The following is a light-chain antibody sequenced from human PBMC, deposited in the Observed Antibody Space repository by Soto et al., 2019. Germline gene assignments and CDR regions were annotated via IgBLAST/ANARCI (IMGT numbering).Light chain of an antibody. V-gene: IGLV1-44*01. CDR3: SAWDASLNGYV. CDR1: SSNIGSKT. J-gene: IGLJ1*01. CDR2: SNY. Sequence: QPVLTQPPSASGTPGQRVTLSCSGSSSNIGSKTVNWYQQLPGTAPKLLIYSNYQRPSGVPDRFSGSKSGTSASLAISGLQSEDEADYYCSAWDASLNGYVFGTGTKLTVL.